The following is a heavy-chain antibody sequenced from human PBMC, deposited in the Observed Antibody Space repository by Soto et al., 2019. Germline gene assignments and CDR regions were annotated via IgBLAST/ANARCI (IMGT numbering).Heavy chain of an antibody. CDR1: GGTFSSYA. J-gene: IGHJ5*02. D-gene: IGHD2-15*01. Sequence: QVQLVQSGAEVKKPGSSVKVSCKASGGTFSSYAISWVRQAPGQGLEWMGGIIPIFGTANYAQKFQGRVTITTDEATSTAYMERSSLRSEDTAVYYCARDGPLGYCSGGSCYSGWFDPWGQGTLVTVSS. CDR3: ARDGPLGYCSGGSCYSGWFDP. CDR2: IIPIFGTA. V-gene: IGHV1-69*01.